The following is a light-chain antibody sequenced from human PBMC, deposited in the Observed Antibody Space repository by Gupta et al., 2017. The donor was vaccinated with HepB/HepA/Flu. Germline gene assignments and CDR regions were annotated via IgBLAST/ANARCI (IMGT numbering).Light chain of an antibody. CDR2: SAS. Sequence: DIQMIQSPSSVSASVGDRVTIPCRASQDIRSRLAWYQQKPGKAPKLLIYSASTLQTGVPLRFSGSGSGTDFTLTISSLQPEDFATYCCQQVDNFPLTFGQGTTVDSK. J-gene: IGKJ4*01. CDR3: QQVDNFPLT. V-gene: IGKV1-12*01. CDR1: QDIRSR.